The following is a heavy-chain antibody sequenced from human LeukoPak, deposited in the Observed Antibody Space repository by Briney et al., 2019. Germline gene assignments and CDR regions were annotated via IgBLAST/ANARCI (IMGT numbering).Heavy chain of an antibody. CDR2: ISYDGSNE. D-gene: IGHD2-21*01. Sequence: GGSLRLSCAASGFTFSTYGMHWVRQAPGKGLEWVAVISYDGSNEYYADSVKGRFTISRDNSKNTLYLHMSSLRAEDTAVYYCAKEFNRGLPDYWGQGTLVTVPS. CDR3: AKEFNRGLPDY. CDR1: GFTFSTYG. V-gene: IGHV3-30*18. J-gene: IGHJ4*02.